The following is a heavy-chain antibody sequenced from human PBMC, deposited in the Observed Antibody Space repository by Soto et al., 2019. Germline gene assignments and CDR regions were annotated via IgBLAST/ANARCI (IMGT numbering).Heavy chain of an antibody. CDR3: AGSGSYYYFDY. J-gene: IGHJ4*02. Sequence: PSETLSLTCAVSGGSVSGAGYSWSWIRQPPGKGLEWIGYIYYSGSTNYNPSLKSRVTISVDTSKNQFSLKLSSVTAADTAVYYCAGSGSYYYFDYWGQGTLVTVSS. D-gene: IGHD1-26*01. CDR2: IYYSGST. V-gene: IGHV4-61*08. CDR1: GGSVSGAGYS.